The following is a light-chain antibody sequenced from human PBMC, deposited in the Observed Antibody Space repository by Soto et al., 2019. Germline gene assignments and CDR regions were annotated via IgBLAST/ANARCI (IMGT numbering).Light chain of an antibody. Sequence: QSALTQPRSLSGSPGQSVTISCTGTISDVGGHNYVSWYQQYPGKAPKLLLSSVSKRPSGVPDRFSGSKSGNTASLTISGLQAEDEADYYCCSYAGSYTYVFGTGTKVTVL. CDR3: CSYAGSYTYV. CDR1: ISDVGGHNY. J-gene: IGLJ1*01. CDR2: SVS. V-gene: IGLV2-11*01.